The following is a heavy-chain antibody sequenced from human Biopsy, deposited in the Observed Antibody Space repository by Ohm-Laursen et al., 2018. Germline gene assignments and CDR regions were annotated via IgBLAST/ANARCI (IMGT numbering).Heavy chain of an antibody. CDR3: ARTPRDSFWSGSYKRGLWFDP. CDR1: SGSIRTGDYY. CDR2: VYNGGIT. D-gene: IGHD3-3*01. V-gene: IGHV4-61*08. Sequence: TLSLTCTVSSGSIRTGDYYWTWIRQPPGKGPEWIGHVYNGGITNYNPSLKSRVTISKDTSKNQFSLQVNSVTAADTAVYYCARTPRDSFWSGSYKRGLWFDPWGQGTLVIVSS. J-gene: IGHJ5*02.